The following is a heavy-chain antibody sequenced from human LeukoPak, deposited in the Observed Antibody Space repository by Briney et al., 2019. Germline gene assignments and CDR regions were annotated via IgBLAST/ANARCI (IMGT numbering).Heavy chain of an antibody. D-gene: IGHD3-22*01. CDR1: GGSISSSSYY. CDR2: IYYSGST. J-gene: IGHJ4*02. V-gene: IGHV4-39*01. CDR3: ARHPYDSSGPIDY. Sequence: SETLSLTCTVSGGSISSSSYYWGWIRQPPGKGLERIGSIYYSGSTYYNPSLKSRVTISVDTSKNQFSLKLSSVTAADTAVYYCARHPYDSSGPIDYWGQGALVTVSS.